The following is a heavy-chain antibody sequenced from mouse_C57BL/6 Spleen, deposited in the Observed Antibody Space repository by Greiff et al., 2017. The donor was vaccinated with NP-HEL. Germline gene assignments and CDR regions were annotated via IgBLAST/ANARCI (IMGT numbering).Heavy chain of an antibody. J-gene: IGHJ2*01. D-gene: IGHD2-3*01. CDR2: IDPNSGGT. CDR3: ARGDGYYIDY. V-gene: IGHV1-72*01. CDR1: GYTFTSYW. Sequence: QVQLQQSGAELVKPGASVKLSCKASGYTFTSYWMHWVKPRPGRGLEWTGRIDPNSGGTKYNEKFKSKATLTVDKPSSPAYMQPSSLTSEDSAVYYCARGDGYYIDYWGQGTTLTGAS.